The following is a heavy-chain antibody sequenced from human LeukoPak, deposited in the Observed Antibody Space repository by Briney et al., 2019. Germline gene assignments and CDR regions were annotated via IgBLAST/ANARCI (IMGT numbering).Heavy chain of an antibody. CDR3: ARHYDAGKDDAFHI. CDR1: GYTFINYG. Sequence: ASVKVSCKASGYTFINYGISWVRQPPGQGLEWMGWISAYNGDTNYAQKVQGRVTMTTETSTSTVYMELRSLRSDDTAVYYCARHYDAGKDDAFHIWGQGTMVTVSS. V-gene: IGHV1-18*01. CDR2: ISAYNGDT. J-gene: IGHJ3*02. D-gene: IGHD3-10*01.